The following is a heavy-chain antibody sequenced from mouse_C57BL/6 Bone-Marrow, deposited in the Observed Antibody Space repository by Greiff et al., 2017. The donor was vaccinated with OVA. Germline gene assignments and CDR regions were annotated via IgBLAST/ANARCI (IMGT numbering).Heavy chain of an antibody. J-gene: IGHJ3*01. CDR1: GYTFTSYW. V-gene: IGHV1-50*01. Sequence: QVQLQQPGAELVKPGASVKLSCKASGYTFTSYWMQWVKQRPGQGLEWIGEIDPSDSYTNYNQKFKGKATLTVDTSSSTAYMQLSSLTSEDSAVYYCARHPYWGQGTLGTVSA. CDR3: ARHPY. CDR2: IDPSDSYT.